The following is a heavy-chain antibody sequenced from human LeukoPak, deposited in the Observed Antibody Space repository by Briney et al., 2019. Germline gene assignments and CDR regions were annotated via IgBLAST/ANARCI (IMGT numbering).Heavy chain of an antibody. J-gene: IGHJ3*02. CDR2: ISAYNGNT. D-gene: IGHD6-6*01. CDR3: ARGAPLYSSSSVPGAFDI. Sequence: ASVKVSCKASGYTFTKYGIIWARLAPGQGLEWMGWISAYNGNTNYAQKLQGRVTMTTDTSTSTAYMELRSLRSDDTAVYYCARGAPLYSSSSVPGAFDIWGQGTMVTVSS. V-gene: IGHV1-18*01. CDR1: GYTFTKYG.